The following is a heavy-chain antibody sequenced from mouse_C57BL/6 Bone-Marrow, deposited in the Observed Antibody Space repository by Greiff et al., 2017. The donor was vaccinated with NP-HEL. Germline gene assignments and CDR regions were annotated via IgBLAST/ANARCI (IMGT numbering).Heavy chain of an antibody. J-gene: IGHJ1*03. V-gene: IGHV1-22*01. Sequence: EVQLQQSGPELVKPGASVKMSCKASGYTFTDYNMHWVKQSPGKSLEWIGYINPNNGGTSYNQKFKGKATLTVNKSSSTAYMELRSLTSEDSAVYYCARFRGRDPYWYFDVWGTGTTVTVSS. CDR1: GYTFTDYN. D-gene: IGHD3-3*01. CDR3: ARFRGRDPYWYFDV. CDR2: INPNNGGT.